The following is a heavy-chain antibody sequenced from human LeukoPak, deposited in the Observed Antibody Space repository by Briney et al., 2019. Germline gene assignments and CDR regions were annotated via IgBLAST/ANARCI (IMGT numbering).Heavy chain of an antibody. CDR1: GGSISSSSHY. CDR2: IYYSGST. V-gene: IGHV4-39*07. CDR3: ARVLGGSYYYGMDV. Sequence: SETLSLTCTVSGGSISSSSHYWGWIRQPPGKGLEWIGSIYYSGSTYYNPSLKSRVTISVDTSKNQFSLKLTSVTAADTAVYYCARVLGGSYYYGMDVWGQGTTVTVSS. J-gene: IGHJ6*02.